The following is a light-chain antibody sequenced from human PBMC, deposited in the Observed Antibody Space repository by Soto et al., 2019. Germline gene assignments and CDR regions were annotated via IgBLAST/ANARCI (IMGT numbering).Light chain of an antibody. J-gene: IGKJ4*01. CDR3: QQYNNWPRT. Sequence: IVMTQSPATLSVSPWERATLSCRASQSVSSNLAWYQQKPGQAPRLLIYGASTRATGIPARFSGSGSGTEFTLTISSLQSEDFAVYYCQQYNNWPRTFGGGTKV. CDR2: GAS. CDR1: QSVSSN. V-gene: IGKV3-15*01.